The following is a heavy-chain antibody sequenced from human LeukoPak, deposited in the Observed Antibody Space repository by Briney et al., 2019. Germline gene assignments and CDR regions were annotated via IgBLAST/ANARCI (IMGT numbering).Heavy chain of an antibody. CDR3: ARGGGVGSYGEAFDI. D-gene: IGHD1-26*01. Sequence: ASVNVSCKPSGYTFSSYYMHWVRQAPGPGLEWMGIINPSGGSTSYAQKFQGRVTITRDMSTRTVYMELSSLRAEDTAVYYCARGGGVGSYGEAFDIWGKGTMVTVSS. J-gene: IGHJ3*02. CDR2: INPSGGST. CDR1: GYTFSSYY. V-gene: IGHV1-46*01.